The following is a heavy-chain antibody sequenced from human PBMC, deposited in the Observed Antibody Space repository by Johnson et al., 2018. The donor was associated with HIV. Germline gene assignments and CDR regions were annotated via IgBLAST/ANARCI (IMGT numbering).Heavy chain of an antibody. V-gene: IGHV3-23*04. D-gene: IGHD1-26*01. J-gene: IGHJ3*02. CDR3: AKGHWDLPHAFNI. CDR1: GFTFSNAW. CDR2: ISASGRDI. Sequence: EVQLVESGGGLVKPGGSLRLSCAASGFTFSNAWMNWVRQAPGKGLEWVSAISASGRDIYYGDSVKGRFTISRDNSKNTLYLQMNSLRAEDTAVYYCAKGHWDLPHAFNIWGRGTMVTVSS.